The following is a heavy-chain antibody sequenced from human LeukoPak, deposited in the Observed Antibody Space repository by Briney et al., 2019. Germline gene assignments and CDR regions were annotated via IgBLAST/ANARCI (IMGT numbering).Heavy chain of an antibody. Sequence: PGGSLRLSCAASGFTFSSYEMNWVRQAPGKGLECVSYISSSDSTIYYADSVKGRFTISRDNAKNSLYLQMNSLRAEDTAVYYCAREIRDRERIGGSTPPAFDIWGQGAMVTVSS. CDR1: GFTFSSYE. V-gene: IGHV3-48*03. J-gene: IGHJ3*02. CDR2: ISSSDSTI. D-gene: IGHD5-24*01. CDR3: AREIRDRERIGGSTPPAFDI.